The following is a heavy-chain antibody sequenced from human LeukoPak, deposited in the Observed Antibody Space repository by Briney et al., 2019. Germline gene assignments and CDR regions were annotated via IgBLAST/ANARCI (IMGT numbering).Heavy chain of an antibody. Sequence: SETLSLTCTVSGGSISSYYWSWVRQPPGKGLGWIGYIYYSGSTNYNPSLKSRVTISVDTSKNQFSLKLSSVTAADTAVYYCARLGEYCSGGSCYNWFDPWGQGTLVTVSS. CDR2: IYYSGST. CDR3: ARLGEYCSGGSCYNWFDP. CDR1: GGSISSYY. V-gene: IGHV4-59*08. D-gene: IGHD2-15*01. J-gene: IGHJ5*02.